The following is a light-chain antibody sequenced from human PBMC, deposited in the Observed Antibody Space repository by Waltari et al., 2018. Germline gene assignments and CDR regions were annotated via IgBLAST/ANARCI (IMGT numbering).Light chain of an antibody. CDR1: SGSVAGNS. V-gene: IGLV6-57*03. CDR2: ENN. J-gene: IGLJ3*02. CDR3: QSYDNNIWL. Sequence: NFMLTQSHSVSESPGKTITISCTRTSGSVAGNSMQWYQQRPGSAPTPVIYENNQRPSGVPDRFSDSIDRSSNSASLTISGLKTEDEADYYCQSYDNNIWLFGGGTKPTVL.